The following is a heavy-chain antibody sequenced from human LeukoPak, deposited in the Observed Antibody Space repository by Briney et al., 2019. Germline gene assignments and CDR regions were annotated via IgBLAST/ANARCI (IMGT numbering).Heavy chain of an antibody. CDR1: GFTFSSYA. Sequence: GGSLRLFCAASGFTFSSYAMSWVRQAPGKGLEWVSAISGSGGSTYYADSVKGRFTISRDNSKNTLYLQMNSLKAEDTAVYYCAKDRITVFGVVPDVWGKGTTVTVSS. CDR2: ISGSGGST. CDR3: AKDRITVFGVVPDV. D-gene: IGHD3-3*01. J-gene: IGHJ6*04. V-gene: IGHV3-23*01.